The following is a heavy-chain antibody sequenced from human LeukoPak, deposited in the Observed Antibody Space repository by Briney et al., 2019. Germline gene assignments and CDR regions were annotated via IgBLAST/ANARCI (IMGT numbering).Heavy chain of an antibody. Sequence: GRSLRLSCAASGFTFSSYAMHWVRQAPGKGLEWVAVISYDGSNKYYADSVKGRFTISRDNSKNTLYLQMNSLRAEDTAVYYCARSPLRYCSGGSCHHFDYWGQGTLVTVSS. V-gene: IGHV3-30-3*01. CDR1: GFTFSSYA. D-gene: IGHD2-15*01. CDR2: ISYDGSNK. J-gene: IGHJ4*02. CDR3: ARSPLRYCSGGSCHHFDY.